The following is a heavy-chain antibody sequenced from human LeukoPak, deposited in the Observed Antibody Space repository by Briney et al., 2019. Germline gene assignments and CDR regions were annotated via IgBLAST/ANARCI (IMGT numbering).Heavy chain of an antibody. Sequence: ASVKVSCKASGGTFSSYAISWVRQAPGQGLEWMGGIIPIFGTANYAQKFQGRVTITADKSTSTAYMELSSLRSEDTAVYYCARDCYYDSSGSLGSWGQGTLVTVSS. D-gene: IGHD3-22*01. CDR3: ARDCYYDSSGSLGS. V-gene: IGHV1-69*06. CDR2: IIPIFGTA. CDR1: GGTFSSYA. J-gene: IGHJ4*02.